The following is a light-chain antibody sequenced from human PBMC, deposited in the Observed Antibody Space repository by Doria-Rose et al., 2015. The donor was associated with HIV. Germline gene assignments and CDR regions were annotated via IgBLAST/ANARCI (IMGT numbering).Light chain of an antibody. V-gene: IGKV3-20*01. Sequence: DIVMTQSPGTLSLSPGERATLSCRASQSFSSTYLAWYQQKPDQAPSLLIYDGSTRATGIPDRFSASGSGTDFTLTINRLEHEDFALYYCHQYGTSWTFGQGTKVEI. CDR1: QSFSSTY. CDR3: HQYGTSWT. CDR2: DGS. J-gene: IGKJ1*01.